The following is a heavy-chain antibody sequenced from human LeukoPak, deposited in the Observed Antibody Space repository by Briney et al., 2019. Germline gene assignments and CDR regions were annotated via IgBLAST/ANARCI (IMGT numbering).Heavy chain of an antibody. D-gene: IGHD3-10*01. CDR2: FDPEDGET. CDR3: GTASYYGSGPVLDY. CDR1: GYTLTELS. J-gene: IGHJ4*02. V-gene: IGHV1-24*01. Sequence: PSLKVSCKVSGYTLTELSMHWVRQAPGNRLEWMGGFDPEDGETIYAQKFQGRVTMTEDTSTDTAYMELSSLRSEDTAVYYCGTASYYGSGPVLDYWGQGTLVTVSS.